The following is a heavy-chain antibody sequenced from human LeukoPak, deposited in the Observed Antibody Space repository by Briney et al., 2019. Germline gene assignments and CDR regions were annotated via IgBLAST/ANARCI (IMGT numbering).Heavy chain of an antibody. V-gene: IGHV3-23*01. CDR2: ISGSGGST. CDR1: GFTFSSYA. CDR3: ARDSTSSWETAFDV. J-gene: IGHJ3*01. D-gene: IGHD1-26*01. Sequence: GGSLRLSCAASGFTFSSYAMSWVRQAPGKGLEWVSAISGSGGSTYYADSVKGRFTISRDKSKNTLYLQMNSLRAEDTAVYYCARDSTSSWETAFDVWGQGTMVTVSS.